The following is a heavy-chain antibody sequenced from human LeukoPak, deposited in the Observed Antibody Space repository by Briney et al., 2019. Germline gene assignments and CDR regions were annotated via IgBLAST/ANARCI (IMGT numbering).Heavy chain of an antibody. V-gene: IGHV1-2*02. CDR1: GYTFTGYY. CDR3: ARAISRGYGGNSDWFDP. Sequence: ASVKVSCKASGYTFTGYYMHWVRQAPGQGLEWMGWINPNSGGTNYAQKFQGRVTMTTDTSTSTAYMELRSLRSDDTAVYYCARAISRGYGGNSDWFDPWGQGTLVTVSS. J-gene: IGHJ5*02. D-gene: IGHD4-23*01. CDR2: INPNSGGT.